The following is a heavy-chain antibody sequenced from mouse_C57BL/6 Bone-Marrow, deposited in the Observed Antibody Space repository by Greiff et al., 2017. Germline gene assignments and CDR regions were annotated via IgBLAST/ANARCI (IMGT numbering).Heavy chain of an antibody. Sequence: EVKLMESGGGLVKPGGSLKLSCAASGFTFSSYAMSWVRQTPEKRLAWVATISDGGSYTYYPDNVKGRFTISRDNAKNNLYLQMSHLKSEDTAMYYCARDGYPMDYWGQGASVTVSS. CDR2: ISDGGSYT. D-gene: IGHD1-2*01. V-gene: IGHV5-4*01. CDR3: ARDGYPMDY. J-gene: IGHJ4*01. CDR1: GFTFSSYA.